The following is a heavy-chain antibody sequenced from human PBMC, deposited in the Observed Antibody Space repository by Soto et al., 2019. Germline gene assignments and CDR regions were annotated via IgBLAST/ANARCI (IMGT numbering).Heavy chain of an antibody. J-gene: IGHJ4*02. CDR3: AKVSIGDANPLFDY. CDR2: ISWNSGSI. Sequence: EVQLVESGGGLVQPGRSLRLSCAASGFTFDDYAMHWVRQAPGKGLEWVSGISWNSGSIGYADSVKGRFTISRDNAKNSLYLQMNSLRAEDSALYYCAKVSIGDANPLFDYWGQGTLVTVSS. CDR1: GFTFDDYA. D-gene: IGHD2-21*02. V-gene: IGHV3-9*01.